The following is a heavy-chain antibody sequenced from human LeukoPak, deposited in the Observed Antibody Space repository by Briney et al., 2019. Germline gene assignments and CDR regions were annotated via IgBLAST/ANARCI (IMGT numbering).Heavy chain of an antibody. V-gene: IGHV4-34*01. J-gene: IGHJ4*02. CDR3: ARVRYSNYFDY. CDR1: GGPFSKYY. CDR2: ATPNGRT. D-gene: IGHD4-11*01. Sequence: KPSETLSLTCAVYGGPFSKYYWTWIRQPPGKGLEWIGDATPNGRTKYSPSLKSRVTISVDTSKNQFSLKLSSVTAADTAVYYCARVRYSNYFDYWGQGTLVTVSS.